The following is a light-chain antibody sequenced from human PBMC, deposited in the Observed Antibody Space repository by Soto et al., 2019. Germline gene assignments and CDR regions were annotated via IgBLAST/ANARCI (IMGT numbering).Light chain of an antibody. CDR1: QAISDD. CDR3: LQHNAYPRT. Sequence: DIHMTQSPSSLSAALGDSVTITFRASQAISDDLGWYQQKPGKAPQRLIYLTSSLQSGVPSRFSGSGSGTVFTLTISRLQPEDFATYYCLQHNAYPRTFGQGTKVDIK. V-gene: IGKV1-17*01. CDR2: LTS. J-gene: IGKJ1*01.